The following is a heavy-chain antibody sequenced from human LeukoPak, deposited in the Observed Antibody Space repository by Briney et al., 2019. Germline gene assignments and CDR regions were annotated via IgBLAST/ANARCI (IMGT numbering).Heavy chain of an antibody. J-gene: IGHJ1*01. V-gene: IGHV1-8*01. Sequence: ASVKVSYKASGYTFTSYDINWVRQATGQGLEWMGWMNSNSGNTGYAQKFQARVTFTRITSMSTAYMELRSLRSEDTAVYYCARGERGYRYGFEYFQKWGQGTLVTVSS. D-gene: IGHD5-18*01. CDR3: ARGERGYRYGFEYFQK. CDR2: MNSNSGNT. CDR1: GYTFTSYD.